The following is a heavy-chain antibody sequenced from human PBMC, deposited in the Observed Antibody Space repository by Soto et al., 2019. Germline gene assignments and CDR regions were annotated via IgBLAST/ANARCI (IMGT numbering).Heavy chain of an antibody. CDR3: ARHPPGYCSGNTCYPPYYFDY. Sequence: QVQLQESGPGLVKPSETLSLTCTVSGGSITSYYWSWIRQPPGKGLEWIGYISYSGSTNYNPSLKSPVTKSVNTSKNQFPLKLSSVTAADTAVYFCARHPPGYCSGNTCYPPYYFDYWGQGTLVTVSS. D-gene: IGHD2-15*01. V-gene: IGHV4-59*08. CDR1: GGSITSYY. J-gene: IGHJ4*02. CDR2: ISYSGST.